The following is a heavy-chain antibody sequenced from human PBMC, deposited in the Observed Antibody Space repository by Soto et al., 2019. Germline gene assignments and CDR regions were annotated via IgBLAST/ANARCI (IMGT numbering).Heavy chain of an antibody. J-gene: IGHJ5*02. CDR2: IYYSGST. CDR1: GGSISSYY. Sequence: PSETLSLTCTVSGGSISSYYWSWIRQPPGKGLEWIGYIYYSGSTNYNPSLKSRVTISVDTSKNQFSLKLSSVTAADTAVYYCARAPDYSNGGGFDPWGQGTLVTVSS. CDR3: ARAPDYSNGGGFDP. D-gene: IGHD4-4*01. V-gene: IGHV4-59*01.